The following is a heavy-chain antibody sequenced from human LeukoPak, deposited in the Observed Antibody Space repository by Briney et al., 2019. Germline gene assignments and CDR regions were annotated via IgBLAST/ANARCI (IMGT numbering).Heavy chain of an antibody. Sequence: GESLKTSCQCSGYRFTDYWIGWVRQMPGKGLEWMGIIFPGDSDARYRPSFQGQVTISVDKSISTAYLQWSSLKASDTAMYYCARHCHGGSCFSSNIGAFDVWGQGTMVTVSS. J-gene: IGHJ3*01. D-gene: IGHD2-15*01. CDR3: ARHCHGGSCFSSNIGAFDV. V-gene: IGHV5-51*01. CDR2: IFPGDSDA. CDR1: GYRFTDYW.